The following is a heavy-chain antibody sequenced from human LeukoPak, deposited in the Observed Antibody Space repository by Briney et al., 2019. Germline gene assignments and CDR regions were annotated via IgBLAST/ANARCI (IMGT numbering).Heavy chain of an antibody. CDR2: MNPNSGNT. D-gene: IGHD3-22*01. CDR1: GYTFTSYD. V-gene: IGHV1-8*01. Sequence: ASVKVSCKASGYTFTSYDINWVRQATGQGLEWVGWMNPNSGNTGYAQKFQGRVTMTRNTSISTAYMELSSLRSEDTAVYYCAREGFKAGDSSGYHGGPGFDPWGQGTLVTVSS. J-gene: IGHJ5*02. CDR3: AREGFKAGDSSGYHGGPGFDP.